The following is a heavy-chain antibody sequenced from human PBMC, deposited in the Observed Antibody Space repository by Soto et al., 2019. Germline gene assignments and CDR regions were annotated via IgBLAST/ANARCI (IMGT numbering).Heavy chain of an antibody. CDR2: ISSSSSYI. CDR1: GLIFSDYE. V-gene: IGHV3-21*01. CDR3: ARDRIAAAGFVISHWFDP. Sequence: GGSLRLSCAASGLIFSDYEMNWVRQAPGKGLEWVSSISSSSSYIYYADSVKGRFTISRDNAKNSLYLQMNSLRAEDTAVYYCARDRIAAAGFVISHWFDPWGQGTLVTVSS. J-gene: IGHJ5*02. D-gene: IGHD6-13*01.